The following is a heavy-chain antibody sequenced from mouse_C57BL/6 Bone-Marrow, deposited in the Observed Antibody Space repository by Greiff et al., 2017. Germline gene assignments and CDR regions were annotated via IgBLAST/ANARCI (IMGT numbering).Heavy chain of an antibody. V-gene: IGHV1-64*01. CDR1: GYTFTSYW. J-gene: IGHJ3*01. Sequence: VQLQQPGAELVKPGASVKLSCKASGYTFTSYWMHWVKQRPGQGLEWIGMIHPNSGSTNYNVKFKSKATLTVDKSSSTAYMQLSSLTSEDSAVYYCARSARPLFAYWGQGTLVTVSA. CDR3: ARSARPLFAY. CDR2: IHPNSGST. D-gene: IGHD1-2*01.